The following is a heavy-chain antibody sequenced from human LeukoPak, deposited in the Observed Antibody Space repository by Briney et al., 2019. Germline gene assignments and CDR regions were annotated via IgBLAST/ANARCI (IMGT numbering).Heavy chain of an antibody. D-gene: IGHD4-17*01. CDR3: ARAATVTTYYYYYGMGV. V-gene: IGHV1-69*13. CDR1: GGTFSSYA. Sequence: SVKVSCKASGGTFSSYAISWVRQAPGQGLEWMGGIIPIFGTANYAQKFQGRVTITADESTSTAYMELSSLRSEDTAVYYCARAATVTTYYYYYGMGVWGQGTTVTVSS. J-gene: IGHJ6*02. CDR2: IIPIFGTA.